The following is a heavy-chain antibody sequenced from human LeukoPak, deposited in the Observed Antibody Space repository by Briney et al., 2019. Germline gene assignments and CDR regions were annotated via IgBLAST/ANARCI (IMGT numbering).Heavy chain of an antibody. D-gene: IGHD6-19*01. CDR3: AARVAVAGRSFDY. Sequence: GGSLRLSCAASGFAFSSYAMSWVRQAPGKGLEWVSAISGSGGSTYYADSVKGRFTISRDNSKNTLYLQMNSLRAEDTAVYYCAARVAVAGRSFDYWGQGTLVTVSS. CDR1: GFAFSSYA. J-gene: IGHJ4*02. CDR2: ISGSGGST. V-gene: IGHV3-23*01.